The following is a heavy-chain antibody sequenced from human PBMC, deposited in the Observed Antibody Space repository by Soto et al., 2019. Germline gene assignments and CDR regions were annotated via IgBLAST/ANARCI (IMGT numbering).Heavy chain of an antibody. D-gene: IGHD2-21*02. J-gene: IGHJ6*01. Sequence: SQTLSLTCDFFGCSVSSNSAAWNWIRPSPSRGLEWLGRAYYRSQWYYDSAVSVRSRITVIPDTSKNQFSLQLSSVTPEDTAVYFCTKQKGDSWTYHGVEGWGQGTTISVAS. CDR3: TKQKGDSWTYHGVEG. CDR1: GCSVSSNSAA. V-gene: IGHV6-1*01. CDR2: AYYRSQWYY.